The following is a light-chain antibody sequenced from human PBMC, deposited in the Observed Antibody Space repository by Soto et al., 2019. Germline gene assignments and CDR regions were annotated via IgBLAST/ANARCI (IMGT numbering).Light chain of an antibody. J-gene: IGKJ1*01. CDR1: QSVSNY. CDR2: DTF. Sequence: IVLTQSPATLSLSPGARATLSCRAGQSVSNYLAWYQQKPGQAPRLLIYDTFNRATGIPARFSGSGSGTDFTLTISSLEPEDLAVYFCVQRSPGPWTSGQWNKVEIK. CDR3: VQRSPGPWT. V-gene: IGKV3-11*01.